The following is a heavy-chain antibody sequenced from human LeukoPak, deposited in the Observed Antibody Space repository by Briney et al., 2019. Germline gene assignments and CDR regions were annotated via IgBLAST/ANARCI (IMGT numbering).Heavy chain of an antibody. J-gene: IGHJ5*02. CDR3: ARAEAPFLEWRQGPGWFDP. D-gene: IGHD3-3*01. Sequence: SETLSLTCTVSGGSISSSSYYWGWIRQPPGKGLEWIGSIYYSGSTYYNPSLKSRVTISVDPSKNQFSLKLSSVTAADTAVYYCARAEAPFLEWRQGPGWFDPWGQGTLVTVSS. V-gene: IGHV4-39*07. CDR2: IYYSGST. CDR1: GGSISSSSYY.